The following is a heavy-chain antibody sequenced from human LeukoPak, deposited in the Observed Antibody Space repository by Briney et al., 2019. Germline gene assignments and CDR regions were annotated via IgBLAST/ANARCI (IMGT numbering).Heavy chain of an antibody. D-gene: IGHD6-19*01. CDR1: GFTFDDYA. CDR2: ISWNCGSI. CDR3: AKATGYSSGWYGD. V-gene: IGHV3-9*01. Sequence: PGGSLRLSCAASGFTFDDYAMHWVRQAPGKGLEWVSGISWNCGSIGYADSVKGRFTISRDNAKNSLYLQMNSLRAEDTALYYCAKATGYSSGWYGDWGQGTLVTVSS. J-gene: IGHJ4*02.